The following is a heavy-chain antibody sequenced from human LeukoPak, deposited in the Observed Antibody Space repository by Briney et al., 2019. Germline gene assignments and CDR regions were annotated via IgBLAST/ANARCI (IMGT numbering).Heavy chain of an antibody. CDR1: GFTFSGSP. V-gene: IGHV3-73*01. J-gene: IGHJ3*02. CDR2: IRSKANSYAT. CDR3: TRLEGI. Sequence: GGSLRLSCAASGFTFSGSPMHWVRQASGKGLEGVGRIRSKANSYATAYAASVKGRFTISRDDSKNTAYLQMNSLKTEDTAVYYCTRLEGIWGQGTMVTVSS.